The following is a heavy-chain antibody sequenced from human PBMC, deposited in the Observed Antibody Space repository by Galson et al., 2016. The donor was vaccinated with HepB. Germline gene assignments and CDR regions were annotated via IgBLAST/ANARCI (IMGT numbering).Heavy chain of an antibody. Sequence: SVKVSCKASGYTFTSYAMHWVRQAPGQRLEWMGWINTGNGNTKYSQKFQGRVTITRDTSASTAYMELSSLRSEDTAVYYCARVMSYYDSTGDYKHWGQGTLVTVSA. CDR2: INTGNGNT. V-gene: IGHV1-3*04. D-gene: IGHD3-22*01. CDR3: ARVMSYYDSTGDYKH. CDR1: GYTFTSYA. J-gene: IGHJ4*02.